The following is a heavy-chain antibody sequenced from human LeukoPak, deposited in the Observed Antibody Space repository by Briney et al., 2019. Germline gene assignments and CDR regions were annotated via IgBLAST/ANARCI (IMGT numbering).Heavy chain of an antibody. CDR3: ARATYYYVSGTYYNALDY. CDR1: GGSSSSYY. J-gene: IGHJ4*02. Sequence: SETLSLTCTVSGGSSSSYYWSWIRQPPGKGLEWIGYIYFSGSTNYNPSLKSRVTISVDTSKNQFSLILSSVTAADTAVYYCARATYYYVSGTYYNALDYWGQGTLVTVSS. D-gene: IGHD3-10*01. CDR2: IYFSGST. V-gene: IGHV4-59*12.